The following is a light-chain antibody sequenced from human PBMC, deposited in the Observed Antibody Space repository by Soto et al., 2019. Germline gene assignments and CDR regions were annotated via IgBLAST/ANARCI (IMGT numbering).Light chain of an antibody. Sequence: QSVLTQPPSVSGAPGQRVTISCTGSSSNIGAGYDVHWYQQLPGTAPKVLIYGNTNRPSGVPDRFSGSKSGTSASLAITGLQAEDEAYYYCQSYDNRLSGSVCGTGTKLTVL. J-gene: IGLJ1*01. CDR3: QSYDNRLSGSV. CDR1: SSNIGAGYD. V-gene: IGLV1-40*01. CDR2: GNT.